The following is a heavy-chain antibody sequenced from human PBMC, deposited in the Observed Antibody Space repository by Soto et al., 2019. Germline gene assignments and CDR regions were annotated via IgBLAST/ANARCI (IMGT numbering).Heavy chain of an antibody. CDR1: GFTFSSHW. D-gene: IGHD6-19*01. Sequence: GGSLRLSCAASGFTFSSHWMTWVRQAPGKGLEWVANIKQDGSEKYYVDSVKGRFTISRDNAKNSVYLQMNSLRDEDTAVYYCARDTYSSGPYYFDYWGQGTLVTVSS. CDR3: ARDTYSSGPYYFDY. CDR2: IKQDGSEK. V-gene: IGHV3-7*01. J-gene: IGHJ4*02.